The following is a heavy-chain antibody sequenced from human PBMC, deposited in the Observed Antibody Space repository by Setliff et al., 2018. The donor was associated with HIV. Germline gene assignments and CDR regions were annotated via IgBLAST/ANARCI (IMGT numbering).Heavy chain of an antibody. J-gene: IGHJ4*02. Sequence: PSETLSLTCTVSGYSISSHYWSWIRQPPGKELEWIGYIFSSGSTTYNPSLKSRVTISIDTSKNQFSLKVSSVTAADTAVYYCARGWEWEAPLDYWGQGTLVTVSS. CDR2: IFSSGST. D-gene: IGHD1-26*01. CDR1: GYSISSHY. V-gene: IGHV4-59*11. CDR3: ARGWEWEAPLDY.